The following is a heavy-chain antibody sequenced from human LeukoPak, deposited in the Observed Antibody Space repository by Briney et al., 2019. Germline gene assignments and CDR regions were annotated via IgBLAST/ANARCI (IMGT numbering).Heavy chain of an antibody. CDR1: GFTFDDYA. D-gene: IGHD1-26*01. V-gene: IGHV3-9*01. CDR3: ARQSTRLFNTGSYYPPPAYDY. J-gene: IGHJ4*02. CDR2: ISWNSGSI. Sequence: GGSLRLSCAASGFTFDDYAMHWVRHAPGKGLEWLSGISWNSGSIGYADSVKGRFTISRDNAKNSLYLQMNSLRADDTAVYYCARQSTRLFNTGSYYPPPAYDYWGQGTLVIVSS.